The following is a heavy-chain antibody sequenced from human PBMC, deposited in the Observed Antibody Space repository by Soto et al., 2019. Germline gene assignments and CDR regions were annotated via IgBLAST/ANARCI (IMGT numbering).Heavy chain of an antibody. J-gene: IGHJ4*02. D-gene: IGHD2-8*01. V-gene: IGHV3-30-3*01. Sequence: QVQLVESGGGEVQPGTSLRLSCAASGFTFSRSPMHWVRQAPGKGLDWVGLISADGSSQHYADSVRGRFIISRDNFRNTMSLQMDRLKPEDTAVYYCARDLGEMYAFWGQGTLVTVSS. CDR2: ISADGSSQ. CDR1: GFTFSRSP. CDR3: ARDLGEMYAF.